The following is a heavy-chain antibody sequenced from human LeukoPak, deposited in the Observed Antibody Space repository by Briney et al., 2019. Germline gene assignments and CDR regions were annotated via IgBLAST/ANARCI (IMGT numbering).Heavy chain of an antibody. CDR3: AILVGSTWRDDY. CDR1: GFSFSSYS. D-gene: IGHD1-26*01. J-gene: IGHJ4*02. CDR2: TRTSSSAI. Sequence: GGSLRLSCVTSGFSFSSYSMNWVRQAPGKGLEWVSYTRTSSSAIYYADSVKGRFTISRDDAKNSLYLQMNSLRAEDTAVYYCAILVGSTWRDDYWGQGTLVTVSS. V-gene: IGHV3-48*04.